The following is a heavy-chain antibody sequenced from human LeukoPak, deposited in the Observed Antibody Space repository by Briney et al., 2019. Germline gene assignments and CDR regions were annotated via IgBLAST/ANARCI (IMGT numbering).Heavy chain of an antibody. Sequence: ASVKVSCKASGYTFTGYYMHWVRQAPGQGLEWMGWINPSGGSTSYAQKFQGRVTMTRDTSTSTVYMELSSLRSEDTAVYYCARAVRSEALDYWGQGTLVTVSS. CDR2: INPSGGST. V-gene: IGHV1-46*01. CDR3: ARAVRSEALDY. J-gene: IGHJ4*02. CDR1: GYTFTGYY.